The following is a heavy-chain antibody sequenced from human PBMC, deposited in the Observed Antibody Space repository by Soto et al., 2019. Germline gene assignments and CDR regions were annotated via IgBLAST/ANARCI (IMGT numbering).Heavy chain of an antibody. V-gene: IGHV4-39*01. CDR3: ARHRNWKVDY. CDR2: AYYSEST. J-gene: IGHJ4*02. D-gene: IGHD1-1*01. Sequence: SETLSLTCTVSGASIRSSTYQWGWIRQPPGRGLEWIGSAYYSESTYYNPSLKSRVTISVDTSKNQFSLKVSSVTAADTAVYYRARHRNWKVDYWGQGTLVTVSS. CDR1: GASIRSSTYQ.